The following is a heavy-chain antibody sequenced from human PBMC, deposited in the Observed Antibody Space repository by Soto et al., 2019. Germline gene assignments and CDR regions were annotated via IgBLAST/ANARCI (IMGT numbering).Heavy chain of an antibody. CDR3: ARVGYYDSSGYQYGMDV. CDR1: GYTFTSYG. V-gene: IGHV1-18*01. CDR2: ISAYNGNT. D-gene: IGHD3-22*01. Sequence: QVQLVQSGAEVKKPGASVKVSRKASGYTFTSYGISWVRQAPGQGLEWMGWISAYNGNTNHAQKQQGRATKTTDTSTSTAYMELRSLRSDDTAVYYCARVGYYDSSGYQYGMDVWGQGTTVTVSS. J-gene: IGHJ6*02.